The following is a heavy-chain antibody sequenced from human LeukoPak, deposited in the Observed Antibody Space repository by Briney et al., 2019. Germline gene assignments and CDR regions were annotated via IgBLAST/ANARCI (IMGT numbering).Heavy chain of an antibody. J-gene: IGHJ4*02. CDR3: AAYYYGSGSYAQFDY. V-gene: IGHV4-61*05. Sequence: SETLSLTCTVSGGSISSSSYYWSWIRQPPGKGLEWIGYIYYSGSTNYNPSLKSRVTISVDTSKNQFSLKLSSVTAADTAVYYCAAYYYGSGSYAQFDYWGQGTLVTVSS. D-gene: IGHD3-10*01. CDR1: GGSISSSSYY. CDR2: IYYSGST.